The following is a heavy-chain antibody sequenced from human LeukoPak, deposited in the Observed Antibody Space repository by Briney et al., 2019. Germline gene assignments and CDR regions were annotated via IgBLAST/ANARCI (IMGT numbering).Heavy chain of an antibody. CDR3: VGTPDAFDI. CDR2: ISSSGSII. D-gene: IGHD1-26*01. V-gene: IGHV3-48*03. Sequence: GGSLRLSCAASGFTFSSYEMNWVRQAPGKGLEWVSYISSSGSIIYYADSVKGRFTISRDNSKNTLYLQMNSLRAEDTAVYYCVGTPDAFDIWGQGTMVTVSS. J-gene: IGHJ3*02. CDR1: GFTFSSYE.